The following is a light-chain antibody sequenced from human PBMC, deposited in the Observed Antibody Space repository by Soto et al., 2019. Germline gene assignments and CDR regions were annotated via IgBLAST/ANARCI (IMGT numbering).Light chain of an antibody. CDR3: SSDTTGSTLA. Sequence: QSALTQPASVSGSPGQSVTISCTGTSSDVGAYDFVSWYQQHPGNAPKLMIYDVNNRPSGVSNRFSGSKSGNTASLTISGLQAEDEADYYCSSDTTGSTLAFGGGTKLTVL. CDR2: DVN. V-gene: IGLV2-14*03. J-gene: IGLJ2*01. CDR1: SSDVGAYDF.